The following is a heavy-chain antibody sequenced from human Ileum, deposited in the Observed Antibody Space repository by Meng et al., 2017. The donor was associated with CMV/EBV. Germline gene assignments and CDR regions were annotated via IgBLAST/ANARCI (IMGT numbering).Heavy chain of an antibody. CDR2: IYYSGST. CDR3: ATSLATNSENSAYDFLGY. V-gene: IGHV4-61*01. Sequence: SETLSLTCTVSGGSVSSGSYYWSWIRQSPGKGLEWIGYIYYSGSTKYNPSLKSRVTMSVDTSKNQYSLKLSSVTAADTAVYYWATSLATNSENSAYDFLGYWGQGTLVTVSS. J-gene: IGHJ4*02. D-gene: IGHD3-22*01. CDR1: GGSVSSGSYY.